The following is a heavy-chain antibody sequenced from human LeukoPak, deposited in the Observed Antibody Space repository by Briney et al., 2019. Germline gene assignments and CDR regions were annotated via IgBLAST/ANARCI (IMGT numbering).Heavy chain of an antibody. Sequence: SETLSLTCTVSGGSISSYYWSWIRQPAGKGLEWIGRIYTSGSTNYNPSLKSRVTMSVDTSKNQFPLKLSSVTAADTAVYYCARDYSSSWSRPYYYYYGMDVWGQGTTVTVSS. D-gene: IGHD6-13*01. CDR1: GGSISSYY. J-gene: IGHJ6*02. CDR2: IYTSGST. V-gene: IGHV4-4*07. CDR3: ARDYSSSWSRPYYYYYGMDV.